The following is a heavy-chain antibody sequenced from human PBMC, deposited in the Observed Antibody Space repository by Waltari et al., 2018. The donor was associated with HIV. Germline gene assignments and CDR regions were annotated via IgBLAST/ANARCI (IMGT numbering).Heavy chain of an antibody. CDR3: ARGIWSTSLLYYFDS. CDR2: INAGNGKT. V-gene: IGHV1-3*01. J-gene: IGHJ4*02. D-gene: IGHD3-3*01. Sequence: QVQVVQSGAEVKKPGASVKISCKASGFTFTNYAMQWVRKAPGQRLEWMGWINAGNGKTKYSQKFQGRVTITRDTSASTVYMELSSLRSEEDTAVYFCARGIWSTSLLYYFDSWGQGTLVAVSS. CDR1: GFTFTNYA.